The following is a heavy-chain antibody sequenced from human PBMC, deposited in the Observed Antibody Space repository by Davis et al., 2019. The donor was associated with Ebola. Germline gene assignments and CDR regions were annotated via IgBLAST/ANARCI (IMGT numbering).Heavy chain of an antibody. CDR2: IIPILGIA. Sequence: AASVKVSCKASGGTFSSYAISWVRQAPGQGLEWMGRIIPILGIANYAQKFQGRVPITADKSTSTAYMALSSLRSEDTAVYYCARDDGPDIVATTHFDYWGQGTLVTVSS. J-gene: IGHJ4*02. CDR3: ARDDGPDIVATTHFDY. V-gene: IGHV1-69*04. D-gene: IGHD5-12*01. CDR1: GGTFSSYA.